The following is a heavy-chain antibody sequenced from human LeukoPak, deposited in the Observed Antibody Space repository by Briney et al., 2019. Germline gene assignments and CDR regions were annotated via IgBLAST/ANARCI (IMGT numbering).Heavy chain of an antibody. CDR3: ARDSSSWYGTPYFAY. D-gene: IGHD6-13*01. CDR2: ISSRGSTI. J-gene: IGHJ4*02. V-gene: IGHV3-48*03. Sequence: PGGSLRLSCAASGFTFSSYEMNWVRQAPWKGLEWVSYISSRGSTIYYADSVKGRFTISRDNAKNSLYLQMNSLRAEDTAVYYCARDSSSWYGTPYFAYWGQGTLVTVSS. CDR1: GFTFSSYE.